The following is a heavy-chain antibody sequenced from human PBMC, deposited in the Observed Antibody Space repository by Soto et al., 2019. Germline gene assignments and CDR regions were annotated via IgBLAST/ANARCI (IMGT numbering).Heavy chain of an antibody. J-gene: IGHJ6*02. CDR3: ARDANMDV. CDR1: GGSMNRNY. CDR2: IYYSGTT. V-gene: IGHV4-59*01. Sequence: SETLSLTCTVSGGSMNRNYWSWIRQPPGKGLEWIGYIYYSGTTNYSPSLKSRVTISVDASKNQFSLRLSSVTAADTAVYYCARDANMDVWGQGTTVTVSS.